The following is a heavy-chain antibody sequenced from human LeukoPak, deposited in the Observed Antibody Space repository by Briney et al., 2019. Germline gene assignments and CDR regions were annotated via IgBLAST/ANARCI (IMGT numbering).Heavy chain of an antibody. D-gene: IGHD1-26*01. Sequence: ASVKVSCKASGYTFTSYGISWVRRAPGQGLEWMGWISAYNGNTNHAQKLQGRVTMTTDTTTSTAYMELRSLRSDDTAVYYCARDHSGSYFYYYYYMDVWGKGTKVSVSS. CDR2: ISAYNGNT. V-gene: IGHV1-18*01. J-gene: IGHJ6*03. CDR1: GYTFTSYG. CDR3: ARDHSGSYFYYYYYMDV.